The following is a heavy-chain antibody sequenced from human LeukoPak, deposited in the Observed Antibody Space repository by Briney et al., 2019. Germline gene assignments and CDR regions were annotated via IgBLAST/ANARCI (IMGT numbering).Heavy chain of an antibody. CDR3: ARDGSSFDY. CDR1: GLTFSSFW. D-gene: IGHD2-15*01. J-gene: IGHJ4*02. Sequence: GGSLRLSCAADGLTFSSFWMGWVRHAPGKGLEWVANIKGDGGEIYYVDSVKGRFSISRDNAKNSLYLQMRSLRAEDTAGYYCARDGSSFDYWGQGALVTVSS. CDR2: IKGDGGEI. V-gene: IGHV3-7*01.